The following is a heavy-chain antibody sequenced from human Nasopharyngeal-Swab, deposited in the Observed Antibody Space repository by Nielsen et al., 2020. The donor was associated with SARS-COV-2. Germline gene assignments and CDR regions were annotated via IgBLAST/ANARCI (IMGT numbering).Heavy chain of an antibody. J-gene: IGHJ6*03. Sequence: GESLKISCKGSGYSFTSYWISWVRQMPGKGLEWMGRIDRSDTYTNYSPSFQGHVTISADKSISTAYLQWSSLKASDTAMYYCATASGSYYHYYYMDVWGKGTTVTVSS. CDR1: GYSFTSYW. D-gene: IGHD1-26*01. V-gene: IGHV5-10-1*01. CDR3: ATASGSYYHYYYMDV. CDR2: IDRSDTYT.